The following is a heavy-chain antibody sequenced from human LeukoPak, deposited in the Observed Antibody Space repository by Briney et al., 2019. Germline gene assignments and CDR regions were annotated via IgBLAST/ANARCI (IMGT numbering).Heavy chain of an antibody. V-gene: IGHV3-11*04. Sequence: GGSLRLSCAASGFTFSDYYMSWIRQAPGKGLEWVSYISGSTIYYADSVKGRFTVSRDNSKNTLYLQMNSLRPEDTAVYYCAKDLTGASYYFDYWGQGTLVTVSS. J-gene: IGHJ4*02. CDR3: AKDLTGASYYFDY. D-gene: IGHD1-26*01. CDR2: ISGSTI. CDR1: GFTFSDYY.